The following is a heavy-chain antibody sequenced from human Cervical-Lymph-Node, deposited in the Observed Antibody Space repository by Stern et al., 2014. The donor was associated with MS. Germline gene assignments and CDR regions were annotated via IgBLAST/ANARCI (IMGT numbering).Heavy chain of an antibody. CDR1: GGSISSGNYY. Sequence: QVQLQESGPGLVKPSQTLSLTCTVSGGSISSGNYYWSWIRQPAGKGLEWIGRIYASGSTNYNPSLESGVPISIDTSKNPFSLKRPSVTAADTAVYFCARDRIHRPSTDYWGQGILVTVSS. V-gene: IGHV4-61*02. D-gene: IGHD5-18*01. J-gene: IGHJ4*02. CDR3: ARDRIHRPSTDY. CDR2: IYASGST.